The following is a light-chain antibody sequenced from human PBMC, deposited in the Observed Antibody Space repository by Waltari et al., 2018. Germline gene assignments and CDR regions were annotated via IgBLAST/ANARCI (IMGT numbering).Light chain of an antibody. V-gene: IGKV3-15*01. CDR3: QQYNAWPRT. CDR1: PGVSSS. CDR2: GAS. J-gene: IGKJ1*01. Sequence: EIVMTQSPATLSVSPGDRATLACRASPGVSSSVAWYQEKPGQSPRLLIYGASTRATGIPSRISGSGSGAEFTLTISSLQSEDAAVYYCQQYNAWPRTFGQGTKLEVK.